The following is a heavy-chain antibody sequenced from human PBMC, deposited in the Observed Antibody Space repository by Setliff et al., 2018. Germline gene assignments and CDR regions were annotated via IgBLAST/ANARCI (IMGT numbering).Heavy chain of an antibody. D-gene: IGHD3-3*01. CDR3: ARAWYYNFWSGSQIEY. J-gene: IGHJ4*02. V-gene: IGHV7-4-1*02. CDR1: GYTFTSYA. Sequence: ASVKVSCKASGYTFTSYAMNWVRQAPGQGLEWMGWINTNTGNPTYAQGFTGRFVFSLDTSVSTAYLQISSLKAEDTAMYYCARAWYYNFWSGSQIEYWGQGTLVTVSS. CDR2: INTNTGNP.